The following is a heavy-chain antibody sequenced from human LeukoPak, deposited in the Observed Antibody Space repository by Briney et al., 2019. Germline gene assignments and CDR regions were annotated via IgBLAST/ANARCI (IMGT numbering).Heavy chain of an antibody. CDR1: GGSISSNNW. D-gene: IGHD1-26*01. CDR2: IYHTGIT. CDR3: ARDRVKVGATPFDY. Sequence: PSETLSLTCAVSGGSISSNNWWSWVRQPPGKGLEWIGEIYHTGITNYNPSLKSRVTISVDKSKKQFSLKLNSVTAADTAVYYCARDRVKVGATPFDYWGQGTLVTVSS. J-gene: IGHJ4*02. V-gene: IGHV4-4*02.